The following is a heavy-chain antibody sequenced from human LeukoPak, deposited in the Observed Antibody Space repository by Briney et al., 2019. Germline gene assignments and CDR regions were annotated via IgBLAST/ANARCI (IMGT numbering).Heavy chain of an antibody. D-gene: IGHD2-2*02. V-gene: IGHV4-39*01. Sequence: SETLSLTCTVSGGSISSSSYYWGWIRQPPGKGLEWSGSIYYSGSTYYNPSLKSRVTISVDTSKNQFSLKLSSVTAADTAVYYCAGSLVGTVVPAAIQAPGQKAFDYWGQGTLVTVSS. CDR1: GGSISSSSYY. CDR2: IYYSGST. J-gene: IGHJ4*02. CDR3: AGSLVGTVVPAAIQAPGQKAFDY.